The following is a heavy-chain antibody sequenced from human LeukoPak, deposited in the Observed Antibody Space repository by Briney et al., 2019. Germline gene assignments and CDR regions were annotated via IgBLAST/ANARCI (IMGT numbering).Heavy chain of an antibody. CDR2: ISYDGCIK. CDR1: GFTFRSYA. CDR3: AGVDAAMPDAFDI. J-gene: IGHJ3*02. V-gene: IGHV3-30*04. Sequence: PGGSLRLPCAASGFTFRSYAMHWVRQAPAKGLEWVAAISYDGCIKYSADSVKGRFTISRDNSKNALYLQMDSLRADDTAVYYCAGVDAAMPDAFDIWGQGTTVTVSS. D-gene: IGHD5-18*01.